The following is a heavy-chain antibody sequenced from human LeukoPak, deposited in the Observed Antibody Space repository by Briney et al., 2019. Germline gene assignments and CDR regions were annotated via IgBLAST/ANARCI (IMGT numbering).Heavy chain of an antibody. CDR1: GFTVTSNW. CDR2: IDDSGSGT. Sequence: GGSLRLSCAASGFTVTSNWIHWVPQAPGKGLVWVSRIDDSGSGTSYADSVKGRFTISRDTAKNTVYLQMNSLRADDTAIYYCATIFDLWGQGTLVTVSS. J-gene: IGHJ4*02. V-gene: IGHV3-74*01. CDR3: ATIFDL.